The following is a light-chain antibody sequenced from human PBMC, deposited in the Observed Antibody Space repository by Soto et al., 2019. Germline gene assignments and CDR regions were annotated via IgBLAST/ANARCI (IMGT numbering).Light chain of an antibody. Sequence: EVLMTQSPATRSVSPWDRASLSCRASQSINSNLAWYQQQPGQAPRLLIYAASTRATAVPDRFSGSGSGTDFTLTITSLQSDDFAIYFCQQYTDWPITFGQGTRLEI. CDR1: QSINSN. CDR2: AAS. J-gene: IGKJ5*01. CDR3: QQYTDWPIT. V-gene: IGKV3-15*01.